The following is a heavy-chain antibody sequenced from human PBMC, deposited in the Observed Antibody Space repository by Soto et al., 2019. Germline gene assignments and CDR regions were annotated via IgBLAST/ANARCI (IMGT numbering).Heavy chain of an antibody. J-gene: IGHJ4*02. CDR1: GFTFTNYW. CDR2: INADGSYA. D-gene: IGHD4-17*01. Sequence: HPGGSLRLSCAASGFTFTNYWMHWVRQVPGKGLVWVSRINADGSYASYADFVKGRFTISRDNSRNTVHLQMNSLSAEDTAVYYCARDFTTAETPGDDFDYWGEGIQVTVSS. CDR3: ARDFTTAETPGDDFDY. V-gene: IGHV3-74*01.